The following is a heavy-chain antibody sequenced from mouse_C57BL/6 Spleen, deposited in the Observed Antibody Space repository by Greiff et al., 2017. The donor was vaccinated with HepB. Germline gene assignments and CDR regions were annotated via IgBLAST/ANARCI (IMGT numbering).Heavy chain of an antibody. CDR3: VRDYEGYWYFDV. J-gene: IGHJ1*03. D-gene: IGHD2-4*01. CDR2: INPGSGGT. V-gene: IGHV1-54*01. CDR1: GYAFTNYL. Sequence: QVQLQQSGAELVRPGTSVKVSCKASGYAFTNYLIEWVKQRPGQGLEWIGVINPGSGGTNYNEKFKGKATLTADKSSSTAYMQLSSLTSEDSAVYFCVRDYEGYWYFDVWGTGTTVTVSS.